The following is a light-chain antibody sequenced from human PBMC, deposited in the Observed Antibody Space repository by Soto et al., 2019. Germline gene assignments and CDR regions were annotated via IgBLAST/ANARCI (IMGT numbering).Light chain of an antibody. J-gene: IGLJ1*01. CDR1: SSDFGYHNL. Sequence: QSALTQPASVSGSPEQSITISCTGSSSDFGYHNLVSWYQQLPGEAPKLLIYEGSKRPSGVSNRFSGSKSGNTASLTISALQAEDEADYYCCSYAGSYTYVFGTGTKLTVL. CDR3: CSYAGSYTYV. V-gene: IGLV2-23*01. CDR2: EGS.